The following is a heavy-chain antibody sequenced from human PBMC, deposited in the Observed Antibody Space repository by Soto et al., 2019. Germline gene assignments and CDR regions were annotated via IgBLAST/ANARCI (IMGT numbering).Heavy chain of an antibody. V-gene: IGHV3-11*01. Sequence: QVQLVESGGGLVKPGGSLRLSCAASGFTFRDYYMSWIRQAPGKGLEWVSYISTSGNTIYYADSVKGRFTLSRDNAKNSLYLQMNRLRVEDTAVYYCARENVAARTDHWGQGALVTVSS. D-gene: IGHD6-6*01. CDR1: GFTFRDYY. J-gene: IGHJ4*02. CDR3: ARENVAARTDH. CDR2: ISTSGNTI.